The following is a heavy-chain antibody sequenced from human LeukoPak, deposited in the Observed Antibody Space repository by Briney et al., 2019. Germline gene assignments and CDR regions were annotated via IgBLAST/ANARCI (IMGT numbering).Heavy chain of an antibody. V-gene: IGHV5-51*01. Sequence: GESLKISCKGSGYSFTSYWIGWVRQMPGKGLEWMGIIYPGDSDTRYSPSFQGQVTISADKSISTAYLQWSSLKASDTAMYYCARSARGIAVAGHAFDIWGQGTMVTVSS. CDR3: ARSARGIAVAGHAFDI. J-gene: IGHJ3*02. CDR2: IYPGDSDT. D-gene: IGHD6-19*01. CDR1: GYSFTSYW.